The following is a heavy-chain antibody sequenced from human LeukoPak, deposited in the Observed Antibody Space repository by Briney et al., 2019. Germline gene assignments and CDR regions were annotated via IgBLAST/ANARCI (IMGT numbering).Heavy chain of an antibody. V-gene: IGHV3-23*01. Sequence: PGGSLRLSCAASGFTVSSYAMTWVRQAPGKGLEWVSGISGSNTYYADSVKGRFTISRDNSKNTLYLQMNSLRAEDTAAYYCAKGTYDSRGHFDYWGQGTLVSVSS. CDR1: GFTVSSYA. D-gene: IGHD3-22*01. CDR3: AKGTYDSRGHFDY. CDR2: ISGSNT. J-gene: IGHJ4*02.